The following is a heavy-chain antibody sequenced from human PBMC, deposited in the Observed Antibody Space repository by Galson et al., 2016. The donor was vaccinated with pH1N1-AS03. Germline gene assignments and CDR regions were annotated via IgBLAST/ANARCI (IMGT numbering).Heavy chain of an antibody. J-gene: IGHJ5*02. CDR1: GFPFSIYA. CDR3: ASGSGSPHWFDP. CDR2: VGGVDGSL. Sequence: LRLSCAASGFPFSIYAMHWVRQAPGKGLEWVSGVGGVDGSLWYAESVKGRFTVSRDNSKGTLDLQMNSLRADDTAVYYCASGSGSPHWFDPWGQGTLVTVSS. D-gene: IGHD3-3*01. V-gene: IGHV3-23*01.